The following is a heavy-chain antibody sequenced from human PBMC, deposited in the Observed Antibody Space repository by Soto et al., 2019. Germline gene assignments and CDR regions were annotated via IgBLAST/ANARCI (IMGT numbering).Heavy chain of an antibody. Sequence: SETLSLTCAVSSGSISSSNWWRWVRQPPGKGLEWIGEIYHSGSTNYNPSLKSRVTISVDKSKNQFSLKLSSVTAADTAVYYCARGVARHRRSDYYFDYWGQGTLVTVSS. V-gene: IGHV4-4*02. J-gene: IGHJ4*02. CDR2: IYHSGST. CDR3: ARGVARHRRSDYYFDY. D-gene: IGHD2-15*01. CDR1: SGSISSSNW.